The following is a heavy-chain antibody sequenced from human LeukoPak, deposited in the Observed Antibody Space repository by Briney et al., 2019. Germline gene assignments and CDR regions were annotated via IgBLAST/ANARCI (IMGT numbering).Heavy chain of an antibody. CDR1: GFTVSSHY. D-gene: IGHD3-10*01. CDR3: AKDLGITMVRGVKSRLYGMDA. CDR2: ISGSGGST. Sequence: PGGSLRLSCAASGFTVSSHYMSWVRQAPGKGLEWVSAISGSGGSTYYADSVKGRFTISRDNSKNTLYLQMNSLRAEDTAVYYCAKDLGITMVRGVKSRLYGMDAWGQGTTVTVSS. J-gene: IGHJ6*02. V-gene: IGHV3-23*01.